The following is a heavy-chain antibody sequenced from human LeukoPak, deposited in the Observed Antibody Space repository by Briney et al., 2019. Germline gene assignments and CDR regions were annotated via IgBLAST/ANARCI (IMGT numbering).Heavy chain of an antibody. V-gene: IGHV3-23*01. CDR2: ISDSGGTS. Sequence: GALRLSCAASGFTLSTYAMSWVRQAPGKGLEWVSAISDSGGTSYYADSVKGRFTISRDNSKNTLYLQMNSLRAEDTAVYYCARDSAIVVVPSFYFDYWGQGTLVTVSS. J-gene: IGHJ4*02. CDR1: GFTLSTYA. CDR3: ARDSAIVVVPSFYFDY. D-gene: IGHD3-22*01.